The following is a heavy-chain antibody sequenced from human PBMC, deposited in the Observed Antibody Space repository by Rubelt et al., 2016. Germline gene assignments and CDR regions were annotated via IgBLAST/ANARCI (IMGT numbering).Heavy chain of an antibody. J-gene: IGHJ3*02. CDR1: GGSISSSSYY. CDR3: ARAEYSGYDSVAFDI. V-gene: IGHV4-39*07. D-gene: IGHD5-12*01. Sequence: QLQLQESGPGLVKPSETLSLTCTVSGGSISSSSYYWGWIRQPPGKGLEWIGSIYYSGSTYYNPSLKSRVTISVDPSKNQFSLKLRSVTAADTAVYYCARAEYSGYDSVAFDIWGQGTMVTVSS. CDR2: IYYSGST.